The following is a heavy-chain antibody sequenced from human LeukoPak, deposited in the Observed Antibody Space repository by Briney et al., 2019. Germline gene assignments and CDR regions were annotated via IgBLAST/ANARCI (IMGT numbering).Heavy chain of an antibody. CDR3: ARDTPAAGTRYFDN. CDR2: IYGGDTT. D-gene: IGHD6-13*01. CDR1: GFSVTVNS. V-gene: IGHV3-66*01. J-gene: IGHJ4*02. Sequence: GGSLRLSCAASGFSVTVNSMSWVSQAPGKGLEWVSVIYGGDTTYYADSVRGRFTISRDSSKNTLYLQINSLRAEDTAMYFCARDTPAAGTRYFDNWGRGTLVTVSS.